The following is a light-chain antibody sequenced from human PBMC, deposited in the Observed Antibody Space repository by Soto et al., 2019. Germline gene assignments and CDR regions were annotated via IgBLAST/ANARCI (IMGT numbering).Light chain of an antibody. CDR2: RNN. CDR3: AAWEDSLSGVV. Sequence: QSVLTQPPSASGTPGQRVTISCSGRSSNIGSNYVFWYQHLPGTAPKLLIYRNNQRPSGVPDRFSGSKSGTSASLAISGLRCEDEADYYSAAWEDSLSGVVFDGGTKLTVL. J-gene: IGLJ2*01. CDR1: SSNIGSNY. V-gene: IGLV1-47*01.